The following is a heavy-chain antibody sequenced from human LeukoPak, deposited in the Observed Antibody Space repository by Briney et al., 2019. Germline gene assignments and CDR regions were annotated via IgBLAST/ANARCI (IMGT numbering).Heavy chain of an antibody. J-gene: IGHJ3*02. CDR2: IFYSGST. Sequence: SETLSLTCTVSGASISSYYWSWIRQPPGKGLEWIGFIFYSGSTNYNPSLKSRVTISVDMSKNQFSLKLRSVTVADTAVYYCARHGGATMVRGVLVDAFDIWGQGTMVTVSS. D-gene: IGHD3-10*01. CDR3: ARHGGATMVRGVLVDAFDI. CDR1: GASISSYY. V-gene: IGHV4-59*08.